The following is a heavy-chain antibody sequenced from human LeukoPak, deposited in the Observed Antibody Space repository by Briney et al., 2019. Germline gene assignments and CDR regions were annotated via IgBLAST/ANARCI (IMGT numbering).Heavy chain of an antibody. CDR1: GGSISSYY. D-gene: IGHD2-21*02. CDR2: IYYSGST. V-gene: IGHV4-59*01. Sequence: PSETLSLTCTVSGGSISSYYWSWIRQPPGKGLEWIGYIYYSGSTNYNPSLKSRVTISLDMSGNQFSLKLSSVTAADTAVYYCASGYCGGACQLGGVDMWGQGTMVTVSS. J-gene: IGHJ3*02. CDR3: ASGYCGGACQLGGVDM.